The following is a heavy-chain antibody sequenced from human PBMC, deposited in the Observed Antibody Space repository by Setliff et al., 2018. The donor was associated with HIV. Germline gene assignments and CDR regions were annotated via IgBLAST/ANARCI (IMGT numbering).Heavy chain of an antibody. Sequence: SETLSLTCPVSGGSIGTYYWSWIRQPPGKGLEWIGYIYYTGSTNYNPSLKSRVIISVDTSKNQFSLNLSSVTAADTAVYFCARGSPNTSAWYGGGTFDIWGQGTLVTVSS. CDR1: GGSIGTYY. CDR2: IYYTGST. CDR3: ARGSPNTSAWYGGGTFDI. D-gene: IGHD6-19*01. J-gene: IGHJ3*02. V-gene: IGHV4-59*01.